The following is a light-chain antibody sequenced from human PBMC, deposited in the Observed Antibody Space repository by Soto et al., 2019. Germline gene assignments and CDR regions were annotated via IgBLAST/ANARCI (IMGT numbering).Light chain of an antibody. V-gene: IGKV3-15*01. CDR2: GAS. J-gene: IGKJ1*01. CDR1: QSVSSN. CDR3: QRYDSFRT. Sequence: EIVMTQSPATLSVSPGERATLSCRASQSVSSNLAWYQQKPGQAPRLLIYGASPRATGTPARFSGSGSGTDFTLTITRLEPEDFAMYYCQRYDSFRTFGQGTKVDIK.